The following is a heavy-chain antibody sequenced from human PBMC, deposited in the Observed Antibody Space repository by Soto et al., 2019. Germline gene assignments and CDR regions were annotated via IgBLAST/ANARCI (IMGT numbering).Heavy chain of an antibody. V-gene: IGHV3-15*07. CDR3: TTDSAGRSGGAQKLYYYYYGMDV. CDR2: IKSKTDGGTT. D-gene: IGHD3-16*01. J-gene: IGHJ6*02. Sequence: GGSLRLSCAASGFTFSNAWINWVRQAPGKGLEWVGRIKSKTDGGTTDYAAPVKGRFTISRDDSKNTLYPQMNSLKTEDTAVYYCTTDSAGRSGGAQKLYYYYYGMDVWGQGTTVTVSS. CDR1: GFTFSNAW.